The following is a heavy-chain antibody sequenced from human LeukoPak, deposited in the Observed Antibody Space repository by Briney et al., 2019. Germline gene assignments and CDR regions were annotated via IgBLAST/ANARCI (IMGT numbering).Heavy chain of an antibody. CDR2: ISGSGGST. CDR1: GFTFSSYA. Sequence: PGGSLRLSCAASGFTFSSYAMSRVRQAPGKGLEWVSAISGSGGSTYYADSVKGRFTISRDNSKNTLYLQMNSLRAEDTAVYYCAKGYGSGSYYPGHIDYWGQGTLVTVSS. CDR3: AKGYGSGSYYPGHIDY. D-gene: IGHD3-10*01. V-gene: IGHV3-23*01. J-gene: IGHJ4*02.